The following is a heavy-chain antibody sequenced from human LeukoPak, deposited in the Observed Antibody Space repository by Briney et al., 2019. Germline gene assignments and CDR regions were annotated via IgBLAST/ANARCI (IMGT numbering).Heavy chain of an antibody. V-gene: IGHV1-46*01. D-gene: IGHD6-19*01. CDR3: ARAKYSSGWHDY. CDR1: GYTFTSYY. J-gene: IGHJ4*02. CDR2: INPSGGST. Sequence: ASVKVSCKASGYTFTSYYSHWVRQAPGQGLEWMGIINPSGGSTSYAQQFQGRITMTRDTSTSTVYMELSSLRSEDTAVYYCARAKYSSGWHDYWGQGTLITVSS.